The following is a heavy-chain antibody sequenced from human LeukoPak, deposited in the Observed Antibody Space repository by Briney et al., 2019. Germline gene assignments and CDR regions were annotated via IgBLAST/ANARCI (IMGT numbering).Heavy chain of an antibody. CDR2: ISSNGANT. V-gene: IGHV3-64D*09. CDR1: GFTFSNYA. Sequence: SGGSLRLSCSASGFTFSNYAMHWVRQAPGKGLEYVSAISSNGANTYYADSVKGRVTISRDNSKNTLFLQLSSLRVEDTAVYYCVKRYCSGGSCYQFDYWGQGTLVIVS. J-gene: IGHJ4*02. CDR3: VKRYCSGGSCYQFDY. D-gene: IGHD2-15*01.